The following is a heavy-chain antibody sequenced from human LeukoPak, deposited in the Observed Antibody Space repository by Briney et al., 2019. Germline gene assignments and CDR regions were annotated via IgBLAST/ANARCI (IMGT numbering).Heavy chain of an antibody. V-gene: IGHV1-18*01. D-gene: IGHD6-13*01. Sequence: ASVKVSCKASGGTFSSYAISWVRQAPGQGLEWMGWISAHNGNTNYAQKLQGRVTMTTDTSTSTAYMELRSLRSEDTAVYYCARAGIAAAGTRYFQHWGQGTLVIVSS. CDR1: GGTFSSYA. CDR2: ISAHNGNT. CDR3: ARAGIAAAGTRYFQH. J-gene: IGHJ1*01.